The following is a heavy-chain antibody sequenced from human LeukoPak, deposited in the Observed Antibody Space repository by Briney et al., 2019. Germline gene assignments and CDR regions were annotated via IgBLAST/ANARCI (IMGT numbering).Heavy chain of an antibody. CDR3: ARDELLLQSPWYNWFDP. J-gene: IGHJ5*02. CDR1: GYTFTGYY. CDR2: INPNSGGT. D-gene: IGHD4-11*01. Sequence: ASVKVSCKASGYTFTGYYMHWVRQAPGQGLEWMGWINPNSGGTNYAQKFQGRVTMTRDTSISTAYMELSRLRSDDTAVYYCARDELLLQSPWYNWFDPWGQGTLVTVSS. V-gene: IGHV1-2*02.